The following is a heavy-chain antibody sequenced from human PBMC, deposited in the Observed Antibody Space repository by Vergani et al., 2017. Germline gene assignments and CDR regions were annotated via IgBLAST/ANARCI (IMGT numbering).Heavy chain of an antibody. CDR1: GYTFTSYA. Sequence: QVQLVQSGAEVKKPGASVKVSCKASGYTFTSYAMHWVRQAPGQRLEWMGWINAGNGNTKYSQKFQGRVTITRDTSASTAYMELSSLRSEDTAVYYCARVDCWSGYPGDDAFDIWGQGTMVTVSS. V-gene: IGHV1-3*01. CDR2: INAGNGNT. J-gene: IGHJ3*02. D-gene: IGHD3-3*01. CDR3: ARVDCWSGYPGDDAFDI.